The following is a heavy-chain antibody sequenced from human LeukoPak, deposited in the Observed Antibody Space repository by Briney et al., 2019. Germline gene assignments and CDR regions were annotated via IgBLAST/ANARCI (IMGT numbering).Heavy chain of an antibody. D-gene: IGHD6-13*01. Sequence: GGSLRLSCAASGFTVDDTYMSWVRQTPGKGLEWVSVVYHGGKTFYADSVKGRFTISRDNSKNTVYLQMNTLRADDTAVYYCTRQAAAGLDYWGQGTLVTVSS. J-gene: IGHJ4*02. CDR1: GFTVDDTY. V-gene: IGHV3-66*02. CDR3: TRQAAAGLDY. CDR2: VYHGGKT.